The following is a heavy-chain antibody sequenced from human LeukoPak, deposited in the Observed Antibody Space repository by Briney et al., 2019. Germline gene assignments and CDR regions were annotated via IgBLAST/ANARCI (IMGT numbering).Heavy chain of an antibody. V-gene: IGHV1-2*02. J-gene: IGHJ4*02. CDR2: INPNSGGT. CDR1: GYTFTGYY. D-gene: IGHD3-10*01. Sequence: ASVKVSCKASGYTFTGYYMHWVRQAPGQGLEWMGWINPNSGGTNYAQKFQGRVTMTRDTSISTAYMELSRLRSDDTAVYYCARTSLGSGSYNYWGQGTLVTVSS. CDR3: ARTSLGSGSYNY.